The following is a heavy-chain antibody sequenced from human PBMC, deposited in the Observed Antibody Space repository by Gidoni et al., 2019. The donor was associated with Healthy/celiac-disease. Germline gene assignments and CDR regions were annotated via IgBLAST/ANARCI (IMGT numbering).Heavy chain of an antibody. J-gene: IGHJ4*02. CDR2: FSGSVGST. CDR3: AKEVDCSWESYLYY. D-gene: IGHD3-16*02. CDR1: GCTWSRYA. Sequence: EVLLLDSGGGLGQPGGSLCFSCAACGCTWSRYAMSWVRQAPGKELEWVSAFSGSVGSTYYADSVKDQFTISRDNSKNTLYLQMNSLRAEDTAVYYCAKEVDCSWESYLYYWGQGTLVTVSS. V-gene: IGHV3-23*01.